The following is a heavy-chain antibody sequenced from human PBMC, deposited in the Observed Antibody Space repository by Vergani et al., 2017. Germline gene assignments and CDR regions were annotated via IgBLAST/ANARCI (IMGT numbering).Heavy chain of an antibody. CDR2: SSGPSLST. CDR1: GSPFSNSA. V-gene: IGHV3-23*01. J-gene: IGHJ1*01. CDR3: VKEKID. Sequence: EVHLLEPGGGLVQSGGSLRSSCEAPGSPFSNSAVSWVGKAPGRGLAWVSSSSGPSLSTYYADSVKGRFSMSRANSKNTVFLQMHSLRAEDTAIYYCVKEKIDWG. D-gene: IGHD2/OR15-2a*01.